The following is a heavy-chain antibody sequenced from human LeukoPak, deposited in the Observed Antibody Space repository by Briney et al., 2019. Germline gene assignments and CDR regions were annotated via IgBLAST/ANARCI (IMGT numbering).Heavy chain of an antibody. CDR3: ARDRVIDIVVVPAAIRKGYDP. Sequence: EASVKVSCKASGYTFTSYGISWVRQAPGQGLEWMGWISAYNGNTNYAQKLQGRVTMTTDTSTSTAYMELRSLRSDDMAVYYCARDRVIDIVVVPAAIRKGYDPWGQGTLVTVSS. J-gene: IGHJ5*02. V-gene: IGHV1-18*03. CDR2: ISAYNGNT. D-gene: IGHD2-2*02. CDR1: GYTFTSYG.